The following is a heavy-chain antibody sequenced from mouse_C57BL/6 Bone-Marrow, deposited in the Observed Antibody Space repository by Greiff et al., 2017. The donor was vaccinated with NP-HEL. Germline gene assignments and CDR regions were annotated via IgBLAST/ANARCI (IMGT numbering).Heavy chain of an antibody. CDR1: GFSLSTFGMG. Sequence: QVTLKVSGPGILQPSQPLSLTCSFSGFSLSTFGMGVGWIRQPSGKGLEWLAHIWWDAAKYYNPALKRPLSTSKAPSNTPVFLKIAHVDTADTATYYCARIRGSTDYSNYGYAMDYWGQGTSVTVSS. D-gene: IGHD2-5*01. J-gene: IGHJ4*01. V-gene: IGHV8-8*01. CDR3: ARIRGSTDYSNYGYAMDY. CDR2: IWWDAAK.